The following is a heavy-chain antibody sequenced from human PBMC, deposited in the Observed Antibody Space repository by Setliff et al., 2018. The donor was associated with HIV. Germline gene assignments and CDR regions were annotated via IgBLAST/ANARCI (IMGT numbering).Heavy chain of an antibody. V-gene: IGHV1-18*01. CDR1: GYTFTSYG. CDR2: ISAYSGNT. J-gene: IGHJ3*02. D-gene: IGHD3-3*01. Sequence: GASVKVSCKASGYTFTSYGISWVRQAPGQGLEWMGWISAYSGNTNYAQKLQGRVTMTTDTSTSTAYMELRSLRSDDTAVYYCARVAWYYSFWSGLGDAFDIWGQWTMVTVS. CDR3: ARVAWYYSFWSGLGDAFDI.